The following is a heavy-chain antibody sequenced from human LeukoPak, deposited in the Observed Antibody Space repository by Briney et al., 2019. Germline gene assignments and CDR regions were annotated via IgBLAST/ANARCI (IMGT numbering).Heavy chain of an antibody. CDR2: ISSSGSTI. J-gene: IGHJ6*03. CDR1: GFTFSDYY. CDR3: ARPYSSSAYYYMDV. Sequence: GGSLRLSCAASGFTFSDYYMSWIRQAPGKGLEWVSYISSSGSTIYYADSVKGRFTIYRDNAKNSLYLQMNSLRAEDTAVYYCARPYSSSAYYYMDVWGKGTTVTVSS. V-gene: IGHV3-11*01. D-gene: IGHD6-6*01.